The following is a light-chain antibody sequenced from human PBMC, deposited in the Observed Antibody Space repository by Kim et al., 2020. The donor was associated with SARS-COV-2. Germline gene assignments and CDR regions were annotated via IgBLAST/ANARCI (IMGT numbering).Light chain of an antibody. J-gene: IGLJ2*01. Sequence: LGASVKLTCTLSSGHSSYAIAWHQQQPEKGPRYLMKLNTDGSHSKGDGIPDRFSGSSSGAERYLTISSLQSEDEADYYCQTWGTGPVFGGGTKLTVL. CDR1: SGHSSYA. CDR3: QTWGTGPV. V-gene: IGLV4-69*01. CDR2: LNTDGSH.